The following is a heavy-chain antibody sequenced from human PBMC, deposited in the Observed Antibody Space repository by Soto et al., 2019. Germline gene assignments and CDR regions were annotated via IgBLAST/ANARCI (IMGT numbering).Heavy chain of an antibody. V-gene: IGHV1-2*02. Sequence: ASVKVSCKASGYTFTGYYMHWVRPAPGQGLEWMGWINPNSGGTNYAQKFQGRVTMTRDTSISTAYMELSRLRSDDTAVYYCARGLTTVTTAGFVYYFDYWGQGTLVT. CDR1: GYTFTGYY. D-gene: IGHD4-17*01. CDR3: ARGLTTVTTAGFVYYFDY. CDR2: INPNSGGT. J-gene: IGHJ4*02.